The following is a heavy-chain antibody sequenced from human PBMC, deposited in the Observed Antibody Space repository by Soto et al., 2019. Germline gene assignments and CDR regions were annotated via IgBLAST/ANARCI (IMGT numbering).Heavy chain of an antibody. J-gene: IGHJ4*02. CDR3: ARLTSYSGYDYRTLLDY. D-gene: IGHD5-12*01. CDR1: GGSISSSSYY. Sequence: SETLSLTCTVSGGSISSSSYYWGWIRQPPGKGLEWIGSIYYSGSTYYNPSLKSRVTISVDTSKNQFSLKLSSVTAADTAVYYCARLTSYSGYDYRTLLDYWGQGTLVTVSS. V-gene: IGHV4-39*01. CDR2: IYYSGST.